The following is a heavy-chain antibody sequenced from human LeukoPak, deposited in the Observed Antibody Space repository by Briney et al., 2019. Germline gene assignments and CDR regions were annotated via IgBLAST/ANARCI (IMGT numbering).Heavy chain of an antibody. J-gene: IGHJ5*02. CDR3: ARDPYYDSSGYYLPLDNWFDP. V-gene: IGHV1-2*02. D-gene: IGHD3-22*01. Sequence: ASVKVSCKASGYTFTGYYMHWVRQAPGQGLEWMGWINPNSGGTNYARKFQGRVTMTRDTSISTAYMELSRLRSDDTAVYYCARDPYYDSSGYYLPLDNWFDPWGQGTLVTVSS. CDR1: GYTFTGYY. CDR2: INPNSGGT.